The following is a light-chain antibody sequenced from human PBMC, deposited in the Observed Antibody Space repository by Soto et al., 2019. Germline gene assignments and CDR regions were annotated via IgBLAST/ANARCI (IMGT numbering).Light chain of an antibody. CDR3: QQYGSSPFS. J-gene: IGKJ3*01. CDR1: QSVTSGY. CDR2: GAS. V-gene: IGKV3-20*01. Sequence: EIVLAQSPGTLSLSPGERLTLSCRASQSVTSGYLAWYQHKPRQAPRLLIYGASTNATGTPDRFSGSGSGTDFTLTISRLEPEDFAVYYCQQYGSSPFSFDPGTKVDIK.